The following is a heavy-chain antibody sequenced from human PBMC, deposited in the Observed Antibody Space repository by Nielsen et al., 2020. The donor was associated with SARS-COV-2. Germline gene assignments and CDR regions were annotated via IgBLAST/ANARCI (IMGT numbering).Heavy chain of an antibody. J-gene: IGHJ6*03. Sequence: SETLSLTCTVSGDSISSGNYYWNWVRQHPGQGLEWIGHIHYSGTTNYNPSLESRATISVDTSKNQFSLKLSSVTAADTAVYYCARARDTLPYYYYYMDVWGKGTTVTVSS. D-gene: IGHD5-18*01. CDR3: ARARDTLPYYYYYMDV. V-gene: IGHV4-30-4*02. CDR1: GDSISSGNYY. CDR2: IHYSGTT.